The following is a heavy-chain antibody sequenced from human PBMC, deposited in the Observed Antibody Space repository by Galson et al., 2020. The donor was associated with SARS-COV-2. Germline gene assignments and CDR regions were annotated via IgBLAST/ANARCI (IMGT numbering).Heavy chain of an antibody. CDR3: ARLSNPPSQYYFDY. CDR2: ISSSSYT. D-gene: IGHD4-4*01. V-gene: IGHV3-11*06. CDR1: GFTFSDYY. J-gene: IGHJ4*02. Sequence: GSLRLSCAASGFTFSDYYMSWIRQAPGQGLEWVSYISSSSYTNYADSVKGRFTISRDNAKNSLYLQMNSLRAEDTAVYYCARLSNPPSQYYFDYWGQGTLVTVSS.